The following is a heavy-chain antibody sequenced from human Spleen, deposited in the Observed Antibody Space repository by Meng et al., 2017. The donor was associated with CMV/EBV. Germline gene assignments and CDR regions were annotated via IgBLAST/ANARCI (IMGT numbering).Heavy chain of an antibody. CDR3: ARVGSGSYYMGFFDF. J-gene: IGHJ4*02. CDR2: IYYSGST. CDR1: GGSTSSYY. Sequence: GSLRLSCTVSGGSTSSYYWSWIRQPPGKGLEWIGYIYYSGSTNYNPSLKSRVTISVDTSKNQFSLKLSSVTAADTAVYYCARVGSGSYYMGFFDFWGQGTLVTVSS. V-gene: IGHV4-59*01. D-gene: IGHD1-26*01.